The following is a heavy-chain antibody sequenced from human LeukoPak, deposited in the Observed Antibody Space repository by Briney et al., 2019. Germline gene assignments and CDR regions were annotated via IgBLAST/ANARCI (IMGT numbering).Heavy chain of an antibody. V-gene: IGHV1-69*04. J-gene: IGHJ4*02. Sequence: ASVKVSCKASGGTFSSYAISWVRQAPGQGLEWMGRIIPILGIANYAQKFQGRVTITADKSTSTAYMELSSLRSEDTAVYYCAREGLHYAAGSYYHGPFDYWGQGTLVTVSS. D-gene: IGHD3-10*01. CDR1: GGTFSSYA. CDR2: IIPILGIA. CDR3: AREGLHYAAGSYYHGPFDY.